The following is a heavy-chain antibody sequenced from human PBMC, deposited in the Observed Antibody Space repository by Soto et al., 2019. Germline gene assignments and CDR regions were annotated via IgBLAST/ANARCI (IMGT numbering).Heavy chain of an antibody. CDR1: GFTFSDYY. J-gene: IGHJ6*03. CDR2: ISSSGSTI. D-gene: IGHD5-18*01. V-gene: IGHV3-11*01. Sequence: GGSLRLSCAASGFTFSDYYMSWIRQAPGKGLEWVSYISSSGSTIYYADSVKGRFTISRDNAKNSLYLQMNSLRAEDTAVYYCASSSGYSYGYVDYYYYMDVWGKGTTVTVSS. CDR3: ASSSGYSYGYVDYYYYMDV.